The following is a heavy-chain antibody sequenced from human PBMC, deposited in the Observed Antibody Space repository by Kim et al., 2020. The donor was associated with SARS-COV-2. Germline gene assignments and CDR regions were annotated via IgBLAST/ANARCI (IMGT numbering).Heavy chain of an antibody. J-gene: IGHJ6*02. D-gene: IGHD6-19*01. CDR2: ISYDGSNK. V-gene: IGHV3-33*05. CDR3: ARELWSYSSGWAYYYFGMDV. CDR1: GFTFSSYG. Sequence: GGSLRLSCAASGFTFSSYGMHWVRQAPGKGLEWVAVISYDGSNKYYADSVKGRFTISRDNSKNTLYLQMNSLRAGDTAVYYCARELWSYSSGWAYYYFGMDVWGQGTTVTVS.